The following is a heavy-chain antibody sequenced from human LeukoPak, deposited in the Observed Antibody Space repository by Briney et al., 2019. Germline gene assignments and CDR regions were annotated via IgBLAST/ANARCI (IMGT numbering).Heavy chain of an antibody. CDR3: ARVRPDSGYDWVFDY. CDR2: IYHSGST. CDR1: GGSISSSNW. V-gene: IGHV4-4*02. Sequence: SETLSLTCAVSGGSISSSNWWSWVRQPPGKGLEWIGEIYHSGSTNYNPSLKSRVTISVDKSKNQFSLKLSSVTAADTAVYYCARVRPDSGYDWVFDYWGQGTLVTVSS. J-gene: IGHJ4*02. D-gene: IGHD5-12*01.